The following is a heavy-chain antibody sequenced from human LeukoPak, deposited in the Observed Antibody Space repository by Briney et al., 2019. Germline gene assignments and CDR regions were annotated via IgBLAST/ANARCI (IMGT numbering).Heavy chain of an antibody. V-gene: IGHV3-21*01. CDR3: ARKHRVLAMDV. D-gene: IGHD2-21*01. J-gene: IGHJ6*02. Sequence: PSETLSLTCTVSGGSISSSSYYWGWVRQAAGKGLEWVSSISSSSSYIYYADSVKGRFTISRDNAKNSLYLQMNSLRAEDTAVYYCARKHRVLAMDVWGQGTTVTVSS. CDR2: ISSSSSYI. CDR1: GGSISSSSYY.